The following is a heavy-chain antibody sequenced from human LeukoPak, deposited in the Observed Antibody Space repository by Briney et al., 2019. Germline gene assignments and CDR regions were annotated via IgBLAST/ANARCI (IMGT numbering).Heavy chain of an antibody. D-gene: IGHD3-10*01. CDR3: AKGDTMVRGVKDAFDI. CDR1: GFTFSSYA. J-gene: IGHJ3*02. CDR2: ISGSGGST. Sequence: PGGSLRLSCAASGFTFSSYAMSWVRQAPGKGLEWVSAISGSGGSTYYADSVKGRFTISRDNSKNTLYPQMNSLRAEDTAVYYCAKGDTMVRGVKDAFDIWGQGTMVTVSS. V-gene: IGHV3-23*01.